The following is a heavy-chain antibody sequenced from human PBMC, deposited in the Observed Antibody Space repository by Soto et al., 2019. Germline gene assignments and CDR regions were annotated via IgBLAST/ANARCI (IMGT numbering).Heavy chain of an antibody. CDR2: MNPNSGNT. CDR1: GYTFTSFD. D-gene: IGHD6-19*01. V-gene: IGHV1-8*01. CDR3: ARAYTWGVAVAGT. J-gene: IGHJ4*02. Sequence: QVQLVQSGAEVKKPGASVKVSCKASGYTFTSFDINWVRQATGQGLEWMGWMNPNSGNTGYAQKFQGRVTMTRNTSIRTAYMELRSLSSEDPAVYYCARAYTWGVAVAGTWGQGTLVTVSS.